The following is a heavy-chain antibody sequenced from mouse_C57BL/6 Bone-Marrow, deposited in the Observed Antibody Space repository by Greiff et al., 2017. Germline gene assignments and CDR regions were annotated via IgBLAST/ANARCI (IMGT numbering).Heavy chain of an antibody. CDR2: IYPGDGDT. CDR3: ATNDYFYFDY. Sequence: VQGVESGAELVKPGASVKISCKASGYAFSSYWMNWVKQRPGKGLEWIGQIYPGDGDTNYNGKFKGKATLTADKSSSTAYMQLSSLTSEDSAVYFCATNDYFYFDYWGQGTTLTVSS. J-gene: IGHJ2*01. CDR1: GYAFSSYW. D-gene: IGHD2-4*01. V-gene: IGHV1-80*01.